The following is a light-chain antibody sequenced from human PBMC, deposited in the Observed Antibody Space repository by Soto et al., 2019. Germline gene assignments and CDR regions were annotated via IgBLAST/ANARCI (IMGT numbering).Light chain of an antibody. CDR1: QNIGSY. Sequence: VLTQSPATLSLSAGERATLSCRASQNIGSYLAWYQHKPGQPPRLLIFDTSNRATGIPDRFSASGSGTDFSLTVDSLQPEDTATHYSQQYDHPPYTFGQGTKLEIK. J-gene: IGKJ2*01. CDR3: QQYDHPPYT. V-gene: IGKV3-11*01. CDR2: DTS.